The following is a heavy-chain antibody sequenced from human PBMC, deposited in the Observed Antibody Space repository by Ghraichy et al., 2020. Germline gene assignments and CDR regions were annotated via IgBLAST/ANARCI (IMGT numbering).Heavy chain of an antibody. Sequence: SVKVSCKASGGTFSSYAISWVRQAPGQGLEWMGGIIPIFGSANYAQKFQGRVTITADESTSTAYMELSSLRSEDTAVYYCARDRGDCTGGVCYEEFDYWGQGTLVTVSS. D-gene: IGHD2-8*02. CDR3: ARDRGDCTGGVCYEEFDY. CDR1: GGTFSSYA. J-gene: IGHJ4*02. V-gene: IGHV1-69*13. CDR2: IIPIFGSA.